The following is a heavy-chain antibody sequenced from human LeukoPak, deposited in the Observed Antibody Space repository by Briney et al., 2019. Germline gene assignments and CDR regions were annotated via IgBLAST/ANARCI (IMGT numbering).Heavy chain of an antibody. J-gene: IGHJ4*02. Sequence: GGSLRLSCAASGFTFSNYSMNWVRQAPGKGLEWVSSISSLGSYIYYADSLKGRFTISRDNAKNSLYLQMNSLRAEDTAVYYCARGGPRDGYDYWGQGTLVTVSS. CDR1: GFTFSNYS. CDR2: ISSLGSYI. V-gene: IGHV3-21*01. CDR3: ARGGPRDGYDY. D-gene: IGHD5-18*01.